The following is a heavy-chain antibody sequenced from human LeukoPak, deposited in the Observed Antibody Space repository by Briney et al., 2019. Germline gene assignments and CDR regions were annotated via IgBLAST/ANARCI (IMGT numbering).Heavy chain of an antibody. J-gene: IGHJ4*02. CDR3: TKPVVFYDRCGYLGPFDY. D-gene: IGHD3-22*01. CDR1: GFTFSGSA. Sequence: GGSLRLSCAASGFTFSGSAMHWVRQASGKGLEWVGRIRSKANSYATAYAASVKGRFTISRDDSKNTAYLQMNSLNTEDTAVYFCTKPVVFYDRCGYLGPFDYWGQGALVTVSS. CDR2: IRSKANSYAT. V-gene: IGHV3-73*01.